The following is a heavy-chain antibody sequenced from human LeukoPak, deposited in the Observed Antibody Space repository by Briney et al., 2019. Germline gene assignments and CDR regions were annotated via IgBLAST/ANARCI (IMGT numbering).Heavy chain of an antibody. D-gene: IGHD1-26*01. CDR2: ISYDGSNK. Sequence: PGGSLRLSCAASGFTVSSNYMSWVRQAPGKGLEWVAVISYDGSNKYYADSVKGRFTISRDNSKNTLYLQMNSLRAEDTAVYYCARGLYPRVGAPGYYMDVRGKGTTVTVSS. J-gene: IGHJ6*03. V-gene: IGHV3-30-3*01. CDR3: ARGLYPRVGAPGYYMDV. CDR1: GFTVSSNY.